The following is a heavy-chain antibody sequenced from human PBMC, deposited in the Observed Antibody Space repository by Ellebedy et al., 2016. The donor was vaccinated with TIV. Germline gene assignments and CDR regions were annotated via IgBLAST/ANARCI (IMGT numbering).Heavy chain of an antibody. J-gene: IGHJ4*02. CDR3: ASVPSAGADF. Sequence: GESLKISCSASGFTFSHYAMHWVRQAPGKGLEYVSAMNNNGGNTYYADSVKGRFTISRDNSKNTLYLQMNSLRPDDTAVYYCASVPSAGADFWGQGTLVTVSS. D-gene: IGHD4-17*01. CDR1: GFTFSHYA. V-gene: IGHV3-64D*06. CDR2: MNNNGGNT.